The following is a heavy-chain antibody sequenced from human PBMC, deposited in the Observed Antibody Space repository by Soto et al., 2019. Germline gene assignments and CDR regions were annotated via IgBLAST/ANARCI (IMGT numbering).Heavy chain of an antibody. CDR1: GFTFSSYG. J-gene: IGHJ4*02. V-gene: IGHV3-30*18. CDR3: AKGYYYDSTSPLGH. Sequence: GESLKISCAASGFTFSSYGMHWVRQAPGKGLEWVAVISYDGTKTYYTDSVKGRFIISRDNSKNTLYLQMNSLRVEDTAVYYCAKGYYYDSTSPLGHWGQGTLVTVSS. D-gene: IGHD3-22*01. CDR2: ISYDGTKT.